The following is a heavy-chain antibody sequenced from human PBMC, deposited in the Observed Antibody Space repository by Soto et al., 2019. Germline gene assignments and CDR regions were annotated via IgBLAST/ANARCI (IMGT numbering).Heavy chain of an antibody. Sequence: QVQLVQAGAEVKKPGASVKVSCKASGYTFTSYGISWVRQAPGQGLGGMGWGSAYNGNTNYAQKLQGKVTMTTDTHTSTAYMELRSLRSDDPAVYYCARDIWDIVVVPAARVGTHDAFDLWGQGTMVTVSS. CDR2: GSAYNGNT. CDR1: GYTFTSYG. V-gene: IGHV1-18*04. CDR3: ARDIWDIVVVPAARVGTHDAFDL. J-gene: IGHJ3*01. D-gene: IGHD2-2*01.